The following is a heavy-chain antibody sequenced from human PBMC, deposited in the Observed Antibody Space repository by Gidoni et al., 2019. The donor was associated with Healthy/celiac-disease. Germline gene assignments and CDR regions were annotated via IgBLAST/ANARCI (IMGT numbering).Heavy chain of an antibody. J-gene: IGHJ4*02. Sequence: IYGTANYAQKFQGRVTITADESTSTAYMELSSLRSEDTAVYYCARVITGTIWYFDYWGQGTLVTVSS. V-gene: IGHV1-69*01. CDR3: ARVITGTIWYFDY. CDR2: IYGTA. D-gene: IGHD1-7*01.